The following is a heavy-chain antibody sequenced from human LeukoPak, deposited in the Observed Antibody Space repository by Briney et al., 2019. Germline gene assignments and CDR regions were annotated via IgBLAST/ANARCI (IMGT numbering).Heavy chain of an antibody. CDR1: GGSISSSSYY. V-gene: IGHV4-39*07. CDR3: ARGTAGIGYCSSTSCYGGPSWFDP. Sequence: SQTLSLTCTVSGGSISSSSYYWGWIRQPPGKGLEWIGSIYYSGSTYYNPSLKSRVTISVDTSKNQFSLKLSSVTAADTAVYYCARGTAGIGYCSSTSCYGGPSWFDPWGQGTLVTVSS. D-gene: IGHD2-2*01. CDR2: IYYSGST. J-gene: IGHJ5*02.